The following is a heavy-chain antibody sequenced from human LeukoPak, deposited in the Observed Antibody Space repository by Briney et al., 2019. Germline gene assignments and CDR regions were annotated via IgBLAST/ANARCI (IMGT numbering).Heavy chain of an antibody. CDR3: ARSIPYGTTWYGRSDY. CDR1: GFPFSSYS. D-gene: IGHD6-13*01. Sequence: GGSLRLSCAASGFPFSSYSMTWVRQAPGKGLEWVANIKPDGTTKFYVDSVKGRFTISRDNALNSLYLQMNSLRAEDTAIYYCARSIPYGTTWYGRSDYWGQGALVTVSS. CDR2: IKPDGTTK. V-gene: IGHV3-7*03. J-gene: IGHJ4*02.